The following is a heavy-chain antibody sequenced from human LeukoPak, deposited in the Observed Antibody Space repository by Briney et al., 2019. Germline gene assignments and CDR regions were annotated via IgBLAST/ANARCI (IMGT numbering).Heavy chain of an antibody. V-gene: IGHV3-21*06. Sequence: GGSLRLSCAASGFTLSSHRMDWVRQARGKGLEWVSSIRSRSSFKDYADSLKGRFTISRDNAKNLPYLQMYSLRAEDTAVYFCAKDGGFWSDYSYFDYGGQGTQVTVSS. D-gene: IGHD3-3*01. J-gene: IGHJ4*02. CDR1: GFTLSSHR. CDR3: AKDGGFWSDYSYFDY. CDR2: IRSRSSFK.